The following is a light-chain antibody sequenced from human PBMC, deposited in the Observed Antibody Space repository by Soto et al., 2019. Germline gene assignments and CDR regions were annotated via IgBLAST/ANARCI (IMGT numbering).Light chain of an antibody. CDR1: QAVNNY. CDR2: AAS. V-gene: IGKV1-27*01. J-gene: IGKJ3*01. CDR3: QKYNNGPAST. Sequence: DIQMTQSPSSLSASVGDRVTITCRASQAVNNYLAWYQQKPGRAPTLLIYAASTLQSGVPSRFSGGGSGTDFTLTISSLQPRDVAAYDYQKYNNGPASTFGPRTKV.